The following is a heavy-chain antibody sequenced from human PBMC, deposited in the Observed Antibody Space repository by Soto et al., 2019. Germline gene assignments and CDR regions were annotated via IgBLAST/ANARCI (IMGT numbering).Heavy chain of an antibody. CDR1: GGSISSSSYY. D-gene: IGHD4-17*01. CDR2: IYYSGST. J-gene: IGHJ5*02. CDR3: ARLTTWRFDP. V-gene: IGHV4-39*01. Sequence: QLQLQESGPGLVKPSETLSLTCTVSGGSISSSSYYWGWIRQPPGKGLEWIGNIYYSGSTSYNPSLKSRVTISVDTSKHQFSLKLSSVTAADTAVYYCARLTTWRFDPWGQGTLVTVSS.